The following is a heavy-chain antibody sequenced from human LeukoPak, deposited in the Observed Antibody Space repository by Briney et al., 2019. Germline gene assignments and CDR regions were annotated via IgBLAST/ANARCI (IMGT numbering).Heavy chain of an antibody. CDR1: GFTFSSYA. Sequence: GWSLILSWAASGFTFSSYAMHWVRQAPGKGLEYVSAISSNGGSTYYADSVKGRFTISRDNSKNTLYHQMSSLRAEDTAVYYCVSRPTFFDYWGQGTLVTVSS. CDR2: ISSNGGST. D-gene: IGHD3-16*01. CDR3: VSRPTFFDY. J-gene: IGHJ4*02. V-gene: IGHV3-64D*06.